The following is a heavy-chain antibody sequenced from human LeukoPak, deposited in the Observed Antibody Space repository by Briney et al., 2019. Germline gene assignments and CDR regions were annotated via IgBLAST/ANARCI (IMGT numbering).Heavy chain of an antibody. CDR2: IIPIFGTA. CDR3: AREIAVAGTTDYYYYMDV. CDR1: GGTFSSYA. D-gene: IGHD6-19*01. V-gene: IGHV1-69*13. Sequence: GASVKVSCTASGGTFSSYAISWVRQAPGQGLEWMGGIIPIFGTADYAQKFQGRVTITADESTSTAYMELSSLRSEDTAVYYCAREIAVAGTTDYYYYMDVWGKGTTVTVSS. J-gene: IGHJ6*03.